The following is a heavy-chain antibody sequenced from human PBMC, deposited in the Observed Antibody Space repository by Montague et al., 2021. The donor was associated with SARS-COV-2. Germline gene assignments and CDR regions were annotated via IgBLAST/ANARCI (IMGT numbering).Heavy chain of an antibody. CDR3: ARERWAVGVSFDY. V-gene: IGHV6-1*01. CDR1: GDSVSSNSAI. Sequence: CAISGDSVSSNSAIWHWIRQSPSRGLEWLGRTYYRSRWSNDYAVSVRSRIIINPDTSTNQFSLQLSSVTPEDTAVYFCARERWAVGVSFDYWGQGTLVTVSS. J-gene: IGHJ4*02. CDR2: TYYRSRWSN. D-gene: IGHD1-26*01.